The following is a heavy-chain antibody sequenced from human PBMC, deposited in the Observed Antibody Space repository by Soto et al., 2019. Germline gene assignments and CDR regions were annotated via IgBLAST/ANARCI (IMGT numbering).Heavy chain of an antibody. CDR2: IYYSGST. CDR1: GGSINSGGYY. J-gene: IGHJ6*02. CDR3: ARVPYILTAYPTYYGFNV. D-gene: IGHD3-9*01. Sequence: QVQLQESGPGLVKPSQTLSLTCTVSGGSINSGGYYWSWISQHPGKGLEWIGYIYYSGSTYYNPSLKTRITLSLATSKNQFSLKVSSVTAADTAVYYCARVPYILTAYPTYYGFNVWGQGTTVTVSS. V-gene: IGHV4-31*03.